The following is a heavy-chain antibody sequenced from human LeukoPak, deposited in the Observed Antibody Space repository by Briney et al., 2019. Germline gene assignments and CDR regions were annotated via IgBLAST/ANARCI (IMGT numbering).Heavy chain of an antibody. V-gene: IGHV1-18*01. CDR1: GYTFTSYG. J-gene: IGHJ6*03. CDR3: AREGYSSSWYWAHYYYMDV. Sequence: GASVKVSCKASGYTFTSYGISWVRQAPGQGLEWMGWISAYNGNTNYARKLQGRVTMTTDTSTSTAYMELRSLRSDDTAVYYCAREGYSSSWYWAHYYYMDVWGKGTTVTVSS. D-gene: IGHD6-13*01. CDR2: ISAYNGNT.